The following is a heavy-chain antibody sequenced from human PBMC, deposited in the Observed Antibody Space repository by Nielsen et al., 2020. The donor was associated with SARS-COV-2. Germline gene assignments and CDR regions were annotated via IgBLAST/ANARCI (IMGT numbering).Heavy chain of an antibody. CDR3: ARDYQWELPDY. CDR2: IWYDGSNK. V-gene: IGHV3-33*01. CDR1: GFTFSSYG. J-gene: IGHJ4*02. Sequence: GESLKISCAASGFTFSSYGMHWVRQAPGKGLEWVAVIWYDGSNKYYADSVKGRFTISRDNSKNTLYLQMNSLRAEDTAVYYCARDYQWELPDYWGQGTLVTVSS. D-gene: IGHD1-26*01.